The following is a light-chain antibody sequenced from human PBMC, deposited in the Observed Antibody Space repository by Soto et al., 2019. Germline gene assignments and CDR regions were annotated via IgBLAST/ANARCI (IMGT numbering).Light chain of an antibody. Sequence: QSALTQSASVSGSPGQSITISCTGTSSDVGGYNYVSLYQQHPGKAPKLIIYDVSNRPSGVSTRFSGSKSGNTASLTISGLQAEDEADYSCSSYTSTNSWVFGGGTQLTVL. V-gene: IGLV2-14*01. CDR1: SSDVGGYNY. CDR2: DVS. J-gene: IGLJ3*02. CDR3: SSYTSTNSWV.